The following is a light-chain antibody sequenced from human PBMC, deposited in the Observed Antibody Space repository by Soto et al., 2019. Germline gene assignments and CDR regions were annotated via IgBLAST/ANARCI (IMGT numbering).Light chain of an antibody. CDR1: QSVGSDY. V-gene: IGKV3-20*01. Sequence: EIVLTQPPGTLSLSPGEISTLSCRASQSVGSDYLAWYQQKPGQAPRILIFGASGRATGIPDRFSGSGSGTDFTLTISSLEPEDFAVYYCQQYGSLSWTFGQGTKVDIK. J-gene: IGKJ1*01. CDR3: QQYGSLSWT. CDR2: GAS.